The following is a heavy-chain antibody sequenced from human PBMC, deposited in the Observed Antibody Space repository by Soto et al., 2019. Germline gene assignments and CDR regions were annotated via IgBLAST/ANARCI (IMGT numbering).Heavy chain of an antibody. CDR2: IKSKTDGGTT. Sequence: GSLKLCCAASGFTFSNAWMSWVRQGPGKGLEWVGRIKSKTDGGTTDFGAPVKGRFSISRDDSKNTLYLQMNSLKTEDTAVYYCTKDDPIKKHWGQGTLVTVSS. CDR3: TKDDPIKKH. J-gene: IGHJ4*02. V-gene: IGHV3-15*01. CDR1: GFTFSNAW.